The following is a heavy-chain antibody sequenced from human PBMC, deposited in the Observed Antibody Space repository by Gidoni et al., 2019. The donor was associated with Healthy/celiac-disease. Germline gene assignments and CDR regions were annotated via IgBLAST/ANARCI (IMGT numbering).Heavy chain of an antibody. CDR1: GFTFSSYA. CDR2: IAYDGSNK. J-gene: IGHJ5*02. V-gene: IGHV3-30*04. Sequence: QVQLVESGGGVVQPGRSLRLSCAASGFTFSSYAMHWVRQAPGKGLEWVAVIAYDGSNKYYADSVKGRFTISRDNSKNTLYLQMNSLRAEDTAVYYCAREGLLWFGENGWFDPWGQGTLVTVSS. D-gene: IGHD3-10*01. CDR3: AREGLLWFGENGWFDP.